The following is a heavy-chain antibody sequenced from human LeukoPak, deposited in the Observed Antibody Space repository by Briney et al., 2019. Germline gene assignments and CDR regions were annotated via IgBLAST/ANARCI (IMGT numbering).Heavy chain of an antibody. J-gene: IGHJ6*03. Sequence: PGGSLRLSCAASGFTFDDYGMNWVRQAPGKGLEWVSGINWNGGSTSYADSVKGRFTISRDNAKKSLYLQMNSLRAEDMALYYCARVVSLGILSKYMNVWGKGTTVTVSS. D-gene: IGHD7-27*01. CDR2: INWNGGST. V-gene: IGHV3-20*04. CDR3: ARVVSLGILSKYMNV. CDR1: GFTFDDYG.